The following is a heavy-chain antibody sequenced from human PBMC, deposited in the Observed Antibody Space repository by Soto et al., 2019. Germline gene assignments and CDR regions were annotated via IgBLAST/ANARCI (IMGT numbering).Heavy chain of an antibody. J-gene: IGHJ4*02. CDR3: ARDWAAALDY. CDR1: GFIFSDYT. V-gene: IGHV3-21*01. Sequence: GGSLRLSCAASGFIFSDYTMNWVRQAPGKGLEWVSSISGSRGYIYYGDSVKGRFTISRDNAKNSLVLQMNNLRAEDTAVYYCARDWAAALDYWGQGTLLTVYS. D-gene: IGHD6-13*01. CDR2: ISGSRGYI.